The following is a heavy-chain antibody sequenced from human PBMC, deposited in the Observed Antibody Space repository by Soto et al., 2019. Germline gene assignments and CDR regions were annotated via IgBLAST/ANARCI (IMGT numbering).Heavy chain of an antibody. V-gene: IGHV1-18*01. D-gene: IGHD3-10*01. CDR1: GYTFSDYG. CDR2: ISTNNGNT. CDR3: AIQRAGAYGMDV. J-gene: IGHJ6*02. Sequence: QVQLVQSGAEVKKPGASVKVSCKASGYTFSDYGISWVRQAPGQRPEYMGWISTNNGNTKYAQNIQGRVTMTTDTSTSTGYTELRSLRPDDTAVYYCAIQRAGAYGMDVWGQGTTVTVSS.